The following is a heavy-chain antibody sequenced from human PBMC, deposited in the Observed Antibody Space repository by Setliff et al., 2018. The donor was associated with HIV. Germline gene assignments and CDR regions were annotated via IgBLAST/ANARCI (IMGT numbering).Heavy chain of an antibody. Sequence: SEILSLTCSVSGGSLSSSYYWAWIRQSPGKGLEWIGTIYYSGTAYYSPSLNGRVTISVDTSNNQFSLSLTSVTAADTAVYHCARHTAPYSSGFYSVAAWFDPWGQGTLVTVSS. J-gene: IGHJ5*02. D-gene: IGHD6-19*01. CDR1: GGSLSSSYY. V-gene: IGHV4-39*01. CDR2: IYYSGTA. CDR3: ARHTAPYSSGFYSVAAWFDP.